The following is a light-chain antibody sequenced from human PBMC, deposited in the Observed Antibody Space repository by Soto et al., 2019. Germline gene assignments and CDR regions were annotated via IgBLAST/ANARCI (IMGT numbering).Light chain of an antibody. CDR1: QSVSSNF. J-gene: IGKJ1*01. V-gene: IGKV3-20*01. CDR3: QQYGSSPRT. CDR2: DAS. Sequence: EIVLTQSPGTLSLSPGQRATLSCRASQSVSSNFLAWYQQKPGQAPRLLIFDASNRATGIPDRFSGSGSGTDFTLTISRLEPEDFAVYSCQQYGSSPRTFGQGTKVEIK.